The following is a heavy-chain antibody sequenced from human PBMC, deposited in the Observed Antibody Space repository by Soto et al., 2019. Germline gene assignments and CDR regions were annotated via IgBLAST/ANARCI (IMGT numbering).Heavy chain of an antibody. CDR1: GFTFSSYA. CDR2: ISGSGGST. J-gene: IGHJ4*02. Sequence: LRLSCAASGFTFSSYAMSWVRQAPGKGLEWVSAISGSGGSTYYADSVKGRFTISRDNSKNTLYVQMNSLRAADTAAYYCAKDRDYMRIGYYFDDWGQGTLVTV. D-gene: IGHD4-4*01. CDR3: AKDRDYMRIGYYFDD. V-gene: IGHV3-23*01.